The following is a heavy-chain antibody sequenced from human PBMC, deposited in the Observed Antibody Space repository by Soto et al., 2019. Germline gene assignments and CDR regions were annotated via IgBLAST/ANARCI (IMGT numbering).Heavy chain of an antibody. D-gene: IGHD1-1*01. CDR2: ISDTGGDS. CDR1: GFTFINYA. Sequence: PGGSLRLSCEASGFTFINYAMSWVRQAPGKGLEWVASISDTGGDSYYADSMDGRFTISRDNSKNTLYLQINSLRAEATAVYYCVRDLYRSATMPCLDHWGRGTLVTVSS. CDR3: VRDLYRSATMPCLDH. J-gene: IGHJ4*02. V-gene: IGHV3-23*01.